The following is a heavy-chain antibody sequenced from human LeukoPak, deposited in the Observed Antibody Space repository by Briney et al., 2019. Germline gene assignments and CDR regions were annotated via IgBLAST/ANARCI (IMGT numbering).Heavy chain of an antibody. CDR2: IYYSGST. CDR3: ARTKRLPDYYFDY. V-gene: IGHV4-39*01. D-gene: IGHD1-26*01. J-gene: IGHJ4*02. Sequence: SETLSLTCTVSGGSISSSSYYWGWIRQPPGKGLEWIGSIYYSGSTCYNPSLKSRVTISVDTSKNQFSLKLSSVTAADTAVYYCARTKRLPDYYFDYWGQGTLVTVSS. CDR1: GGSISSSSYY.